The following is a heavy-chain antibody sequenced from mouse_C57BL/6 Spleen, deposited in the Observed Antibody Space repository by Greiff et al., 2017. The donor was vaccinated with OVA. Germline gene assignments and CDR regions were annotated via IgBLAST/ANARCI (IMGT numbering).Heavy chain of an antibody. J-gene: IGHJ3*01. V-gene: IGHV1-82*01. CDR1: GYAFRSSW. Sequence: QVQLQQSGPELVKPGASVKISCKASGYAFRSSWMNWVKQRPGTGLEWIGRIYPGDGDTNYNGKFKGKATLTADKSSSTAYMQLSSLTSEDSAVYFCAREAQATWFAYWGQGTLVTVSA. D-gene: IGHD3-2*02. CDR2: IYPGDGDT. CDR3: AREAQATWFAY.